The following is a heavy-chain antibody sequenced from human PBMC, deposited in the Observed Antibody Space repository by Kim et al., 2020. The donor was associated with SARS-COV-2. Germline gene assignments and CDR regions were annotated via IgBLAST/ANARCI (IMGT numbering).Heavy chain of an antibody. Sequence: GGSLRLSCAASGFTFSSYGMHWVRQAPGKGLEWVAVIWYDGSNKYYADSVKGRFTISRDNSKNTLYLQMNGLRAEDTAVYYCARDGSSSWYSYYFDYWGQGTLVTVSS. CDR3: ARDGSSSWYSYYFDY. CDR1: GFTFSSYG. V-gene: IGHV3-33*01. CDR2: IWYDGSNK. D-gene: IGHD6-13*01. J-gene: IGHJ4*02.